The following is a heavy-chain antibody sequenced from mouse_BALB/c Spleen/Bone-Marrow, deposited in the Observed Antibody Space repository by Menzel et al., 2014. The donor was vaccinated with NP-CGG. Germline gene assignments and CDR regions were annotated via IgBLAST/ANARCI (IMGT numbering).Heavy chain of an antibody. J-gene: IGHJ2*01. CDR1: GFTFSSFG. D-gene: IGHD3-3*01. CDR2: ISSGSRTV. V-gene: IGHV5-17*02. CDR3: TRSRGNWDDFDY. Sequence: EVKLMESGGGLVQPGGSRKLSCAASGFTFSSFGMHWVRQAPEKGLEWVAYISSGSRTVFYADTVKGRFTISRDNPKNTLFLQMTSLRSKDTAMYYCTRSRGNWDDFDYWGQGTTLTVSS.